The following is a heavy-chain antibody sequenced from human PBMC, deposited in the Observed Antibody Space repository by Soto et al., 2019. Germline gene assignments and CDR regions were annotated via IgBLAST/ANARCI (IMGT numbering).Heavy chain of an antibody. CDR1: VFTFGDYY. V-gene: IGHV3-11*03. CDR2: ITSSSSYT. D-gene: IGHD3-16*01. Sequence: GGSLRLSCAASVFTFGDYYMSWIRQAPGKGLEWVSYITSSSSYTNYADSVKGRFTISRDNAKNSLYLQMNSLRAEDTAVYYCARGLGGSFGVPTFDYWGQGILVTVSS. CDR3: ARGLGGSFGVPTFDY. J-gene: IGHJ4*02.